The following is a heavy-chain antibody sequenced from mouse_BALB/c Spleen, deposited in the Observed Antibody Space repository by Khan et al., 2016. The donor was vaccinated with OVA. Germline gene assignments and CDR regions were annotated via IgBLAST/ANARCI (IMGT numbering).Heavy chain of an antibody. V-gene: IGHV1-20*01. CDR2: INPHIGET. Sequence: VQLQQSGPELVKPGASVKISCKASGYSFTGYFMNWVMQSHGKSLEWIGRINPHIGETFYNQKFKGKATLTVDESSSTAHMELRSLTSEDSAVYDGSRSNGSDFDYWGQGTTLTVSS. D-gene: IGHD1-1*01. J-gene: IGHJ2*01. CDR1: GYSFTGYF. CDR3: SRSNGSDFDY.